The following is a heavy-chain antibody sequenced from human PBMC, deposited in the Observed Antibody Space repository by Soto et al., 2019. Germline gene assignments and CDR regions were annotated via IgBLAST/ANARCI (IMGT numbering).Heavy chain of an antibody. Sequence: QVQMVQSGAEVKKPGSSVKVSCKASGGTFSSYAISWVRQAPGQGLEWMGGIIPIFGTANYAQKFQGRVTIPSDESTSTAYMELSSLKSQDTSVYYCASVRSLDPGCYSYGSSYYNGMYVWGQGTKVTVS. V-gene: IGHV1-69*01. CDR2: IIPIFGTA. CDR1: GGTFSSYA. D-gene: IGHD5-18*01. CDR3: ASVRSLDPGCYSYGSSYYNGMYV. J-gene: IGHJ6*01.